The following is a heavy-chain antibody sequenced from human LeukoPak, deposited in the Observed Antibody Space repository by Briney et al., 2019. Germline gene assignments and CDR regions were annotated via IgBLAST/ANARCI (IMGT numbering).Heavy chain of an antibody. Sequence: PSETLSLTCTVSGGSISSYYWSWIRQPPGKGLEWIGYIYYSGSTNYNPSLKSRVTISVDTSKNQFSLKLSSVTAADTAVYYCARERTAAADHYYYYYYMDVWGKGTTVTVSS. J-gene: IGHJ6*03. D-gene: IGHD6-13*01. V-gene: IGHV4-59*01. CDR1: GGSISSYY. CDR2: IYYSGST. CDR3: ARERTAAADHYYYYYYMDV.